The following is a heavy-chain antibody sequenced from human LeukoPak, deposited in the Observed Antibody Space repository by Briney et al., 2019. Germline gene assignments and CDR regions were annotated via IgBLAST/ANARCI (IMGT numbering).Heavy chain of an antibody. CDR2: IKEDGSEK. D-gene: IGHD3-22*01. CDR1: GFSFNIYW. Sequence: GGSLRLSCAASGFSFNIYWMTWVRQAPGKGLEWVANIKEDGSEKYYVDSMKGRFTISRDNAENSLFLQMNSLRAEDTAVYYCARDQRYYYRSAYYDAFDVWGQGTMVTVYS. J-gene: IGHJ3*01. CDR3: ARDQRYYYRSAYYDAFDV. V-gene: IGHV3-7*04.